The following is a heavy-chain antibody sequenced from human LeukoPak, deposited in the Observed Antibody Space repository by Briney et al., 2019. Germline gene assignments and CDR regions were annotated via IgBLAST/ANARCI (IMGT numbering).Heavy chain of an antibody. J-gene: IGHJ4*02. CDR1: GGSISSGSYY. CDR3: ARGLKKQQHDRGY. CDR2: IYTSGST. V-gene: IGHV4-61*02. Sequence: SETLSLTCTVSGGSISSGSYYWSWIRQPAGKGLEWIGRIYTSGSTNYNPSLKSRVTISVDTSKNQFSLKLSSVTAADPAVYYCARGLKKQQHDRGYWGQGTLVTVSS. D-gene: IGHD6-13*01.